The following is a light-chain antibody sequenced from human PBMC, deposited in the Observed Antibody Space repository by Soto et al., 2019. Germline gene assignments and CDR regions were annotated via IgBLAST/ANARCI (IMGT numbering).Light chain of an antibody. CDR3: QQRSSWPVT. CDR1: QSVSTY. CDR2: DAS. J-gene: IGKJ1*01. Sequence: EIVLTQSPATLSLSPGERATLSCRASQSVSTYLAWYQQKPGQAPRLLIYDASSRATGIPARFSGSGSGTEFTLTISSLEPEEFAVYYCQQRSSWPVTFGQGTRVEIK. V-gene: IGKV3-11*01.